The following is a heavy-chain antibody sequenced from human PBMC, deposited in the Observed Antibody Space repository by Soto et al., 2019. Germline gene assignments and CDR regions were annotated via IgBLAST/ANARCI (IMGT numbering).Heavy chain of an antibody. V-gene: IGHV1-2*04. CDR1: GYTFTGYY. D-gene: IGHD2-2*01. Sequence: ASVKVSCKASGYTFTGYYMHWVRQAPGQGLEWMGWINPNSGGTNYAQKFQDWVTMTRDTSISTAYMELSRLRSDDTAVFYCARDKIRYCSISSCYFFEYYYYGMDVWGQGTTVTVSS. CDR3: ARDKIRYCSISSCYFFEYYYYGMDV. J-gene: IGHJ6*02. CDR2: INPNSGGT.